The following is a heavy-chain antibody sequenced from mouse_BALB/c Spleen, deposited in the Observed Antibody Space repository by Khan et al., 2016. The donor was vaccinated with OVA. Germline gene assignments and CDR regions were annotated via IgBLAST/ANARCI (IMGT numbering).Heavy chain of an antibody. CDR2: IRNKANGYTT. V-gene: IGHV7-3*02. D-gene: IGHD1-1*01. Sequence: EVELVESGGGLVQPGGSLRLSCATSGFTFTDYYMTWVRQPPGKALEWLGFIRNKANGYTTEYSASVEGRFTISRDNSQSILSLQMNTLRAEDSATYYCARPYYGSSSLDYWVQGTTLTVSS. J-gene: IGHJ2*01. CDR1: GFTFTDYY. CDR3: ARPYYGSSSLDY.